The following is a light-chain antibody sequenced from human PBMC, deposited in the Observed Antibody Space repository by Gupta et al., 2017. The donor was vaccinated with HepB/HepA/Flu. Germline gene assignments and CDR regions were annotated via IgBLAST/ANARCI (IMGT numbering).Light chain of an antibody. CDR1: QNINSK. V-gene: IGKV3-15*01. J-gene: IGKJ1*01. Sequence: EIVMTQSPATLSVSPGEGATLSCRASQNINSKLAWYQQKPGQAPRVRIYDAFARPTGIPATFSGSGSGTEFTLTISSLQSEDFAVYDCQQYNNWPSWTFGQGTNVEIK. CDR3: QQYNNWPSWT. CDR2: DAF.